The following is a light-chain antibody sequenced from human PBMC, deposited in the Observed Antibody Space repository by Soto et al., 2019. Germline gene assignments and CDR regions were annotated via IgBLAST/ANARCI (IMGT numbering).Light chain of an antibody. CDR3: QQSYSTPV. V-gene: IGKV1-39*01. CDR1: QSISRY. Sequence: DIQITQSPSSLSASGGDRVTSTRRASQSISRYLDWYQQKPGKAPKLLISAVSSLPRGVPSRFSGSGTGTYFTLPISSLQPEDFATYYCQQSYSTPVFGQGTKLEIK. CDR2: AVS. J-gene: IGKJ2*01.